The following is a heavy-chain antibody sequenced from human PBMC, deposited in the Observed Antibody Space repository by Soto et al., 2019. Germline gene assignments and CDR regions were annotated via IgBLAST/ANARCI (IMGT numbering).Heavy chain of an antibody. Sequence: PSETLSLTCAVYGGSFSGYYWSWIRQPPGKGLEWIGEINHSGSTNYNPSPKSRVTISVDTSKNQFSLKLSSVTAADTAVYYCARGLKPAAIRLGVKDYFDYWGQGTLVTVSS. CDR3: ARGLKPAAIRLGVKDYFDY. J-gene: IGHJ4*02. D-gene: IGHD2-2*01. CDR2: INHSGST. CDR1: GGSFSGYY. V-gene: IGHV4-34*01.